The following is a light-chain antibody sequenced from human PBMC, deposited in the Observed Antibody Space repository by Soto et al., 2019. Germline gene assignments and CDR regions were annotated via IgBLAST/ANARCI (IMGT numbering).Light chain of an antibody. CDR1: SSNIGAGYD. CDR3: QSYDSTLSGSV. Sequence: QSVLTQPPSVSGAPGQRVTISCTGSSSNIGAGYDVHWYLQLPGTAPKLLIYGNNNRPSGVPDRFSGSKSGTSASLAITGLQAEDEADYYCQSYDSTLSGSVFGGGTKVTVL. V-gene: IGLV1-40*01. CDR2: GNN. J-gene: IGLJ2*01.